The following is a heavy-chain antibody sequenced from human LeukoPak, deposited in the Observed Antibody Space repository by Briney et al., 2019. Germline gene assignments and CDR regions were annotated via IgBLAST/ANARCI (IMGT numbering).Heavy chain of an antibody. J-gene: IGHJ6*02. D-gene: IGHD3-10*01. V-gene: IGHV4-59*08. CDR3: ARDRYGSGIPYYYGVDV. CDR1: GGSISSYY. CDR2: IYYSGST. Sequence: SGTLSLTCTVSGGSISSYYWSWIRQPPGKGLEWIGYIYYSGSTNYNPSLKSRVTISVDTSKNQFSLKLSSVTAADTAVYYCARDRYGSGIPYYYGVDVWGQGTTVTVSS.